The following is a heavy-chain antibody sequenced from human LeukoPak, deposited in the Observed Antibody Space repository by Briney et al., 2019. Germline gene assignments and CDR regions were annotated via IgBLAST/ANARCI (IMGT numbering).Heavy chain of an antibody. Sequence: GGSLRLSCAASGFTFSSYAMHWVRQAPGKGLEYVSAISSNGGSTYYANSVKVRFTISRYNSKNTLYLQMGSLRAEDMVVYYCASDKQWPDAFDIWGQGTMVTVSS. CDR2: ISSNGGST. CDR3: ASDKQWPDAFDI. D-gene: IGHD6-19*01. V-gene: IGHV3-64*01. CDR1: GFTFSSYA. J-gene: IGHJ3*02.